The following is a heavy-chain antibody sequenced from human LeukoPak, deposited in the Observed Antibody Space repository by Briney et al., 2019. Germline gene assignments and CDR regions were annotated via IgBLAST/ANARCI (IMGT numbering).Heavy chain of an antibody. Sequence: GGSLRLSCAASGFTLSSYAMSWVRQAPGKGLEWVSAISGSGGSTYYADSVKGRFTISRDSSKNTLYLQMNSLRAEDTAVYYCAKGIAAAGGHWGQGTMVTVSS. V-gene: IGHV3-23*01. CDR2: ISGSGGST. CDR1: GFTLSSYA. J-gene: IGHJ3*01. CDR3: AKGIAAAGGH. D-gene: IGHD6-13*01.